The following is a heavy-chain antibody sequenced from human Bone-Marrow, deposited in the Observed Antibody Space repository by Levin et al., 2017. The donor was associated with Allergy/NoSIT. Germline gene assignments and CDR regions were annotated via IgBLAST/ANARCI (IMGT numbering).Heavy chain of an antibody. D-gene: IGHD5-12*01. Sequence: GESLKISCKGSGYSFTSYWIGWVRQMPGKGLEWMGIIYPGDSDTRYSPSFQGQVTISADKSISTAYLQWSSLKASDTAMYYCARCLTVNIVATWSFVYAFDIWGQGTMVTVSS. V-gene: IGHV5-51*01. CDR3: ARCLTVNIVATWSFVYAFDI. CDR2: IYPGDSDT. J-gene: IGHJ3*02. CDR1: GYSFTSYW.